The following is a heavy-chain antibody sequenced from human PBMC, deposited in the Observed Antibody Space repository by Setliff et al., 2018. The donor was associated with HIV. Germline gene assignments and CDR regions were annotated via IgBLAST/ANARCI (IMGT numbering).Heavy chain of an antibody. CDR1: GGSISSSSYY. J-gene: IGHJ6*03. D-gene: IGHD6-19*01. CDR2: IYYSGST. CDR3: ARHVILLEWLSYFYMDV. Sequence: KTSETLSLTCTVSGGSISSSSYYWGWIRQPPGKGLEWIGTIYYSGSTYYNTSLKSRVTISVDTSKRQLSLRLTSVTAADTAVYYCARHVILLEWLSYFYMDVWGKGATVTVS. V-gene: IGHV4-39*01.